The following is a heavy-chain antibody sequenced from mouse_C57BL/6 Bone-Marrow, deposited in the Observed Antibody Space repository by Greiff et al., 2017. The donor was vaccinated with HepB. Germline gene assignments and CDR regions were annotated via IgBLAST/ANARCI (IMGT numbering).Heavy chain of an antibody. J-gene: IGHJ1*03. V-gene: IGHV1-5*01. Sequence: VQLQQSGTVLARPGASVKMSCKTSGYTFTSYWMHWVKQRPGQGLEWIGAIYPGNSDTSYNQKFKGNAKLTAVTSASTAYMELSSLTNEDSAVYYCTGWLLWYFDVWGTGTTVTVSS. CDR1: GYTFTSYW. CDR3: TGWLLWYFDV. D-gene: IGHD2-3*01. CDR2: IYPGNSDT.